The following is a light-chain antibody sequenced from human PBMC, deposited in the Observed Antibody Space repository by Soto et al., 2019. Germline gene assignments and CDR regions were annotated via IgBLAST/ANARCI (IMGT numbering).Light chain of an antibody. Sequence: DIQMTQSPSTLSASVGDRVTITCRASQSISSWLAWYQQKPGKAPKFLIYDASSLESGVPSRFSGSGSGTEFTLTSSSLQPDDFATYYCQQYNSYSRTFGQGTKVEIK. CDR1: QSISSW. CDR2: DAS. V-gene: IGKV1-5*01. J-gene: IGKJ1*01. CDR3: QQYNSYSRT.